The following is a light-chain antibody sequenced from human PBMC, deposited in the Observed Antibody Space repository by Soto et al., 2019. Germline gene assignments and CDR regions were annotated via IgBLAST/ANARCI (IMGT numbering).Light chain of an antibody. Sequence: QSALTQPASVSGSPGQSITISCTGASSDFGNFNYVSWYQQHPGKVPKLIIYEVTSRPSGVSHRFSGSKSDNTASLTISGLQAEDEAYYYCSSYTSINTQLFGGGTKLTVL. J-gene: IGLJ3*02. CDR3: SSYTSINTQL. CDR2: EVT. V-gene: IGLV2-14*01. CDR1: SSDFGNFNY.